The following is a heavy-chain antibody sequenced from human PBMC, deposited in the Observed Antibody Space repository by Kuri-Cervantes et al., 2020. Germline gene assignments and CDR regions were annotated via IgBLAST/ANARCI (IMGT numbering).Heavy chain of an antibody. CDR2: IYHSGST. V-gene: IGHV4-38-2*01. CDR3: ARDKTYYYDSSGLTDV. Sequence: SQTLSLTCAVSGYSISSGYYWGWIRQPPGKGLEWIGSIYHSGSTYYNPSLKSRVTISVDKSKNQFSLKLSSVTAADTAVYYCARDKTYYYDSSGLTDVWGKGTTVTVSS. CDR1: GYSISSGYY. J-gene: IGHJ6*04. D-gene: IGHD3-22*01.